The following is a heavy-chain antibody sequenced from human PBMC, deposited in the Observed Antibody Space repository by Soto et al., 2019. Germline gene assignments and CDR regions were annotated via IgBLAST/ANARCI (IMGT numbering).Heavy chain of an antibody. D-gene: IGHD3-3*01. CDR2: ISWNSGNI. J-gene: IGHJ4*02. CDR3: AKGAVTSIFAYFDY. CDR1: GFTFDDYA. V-gene: IGHV3-9*01. Sequence: EVHLVESGGGLVQPGRSLRLSCAASGFTFDDYAMHWVRQVPGKGLEWVSSISWNSGNIVYADSVKGRFTISRDSANNSPYLQMNSLKTEDTALYYCAKGAVTSIFAYFDYWGQGTLVTVSS.